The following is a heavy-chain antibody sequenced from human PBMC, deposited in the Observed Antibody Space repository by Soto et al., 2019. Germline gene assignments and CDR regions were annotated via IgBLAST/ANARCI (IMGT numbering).Heavy chain of an antibody. J-gene: IGHJ3*02. D-gene: IGHD2-2*03. V-gene: IGHV6-1*01. Sequence: PSQTLSLTCAISVDSVSRNSAAWHWIRQSPSRCLEWLGRTYYRYKWYNDYAVSVKTLISINPDTSKNQFSLQLNSVTPEDTALYYCARAPLDIDAFDIWGQGTMVTVSS. CDR1: VDSVSRNSAA. CDR3: ARAPLDIDAFDI. CDR2: TYYRYKWYN.